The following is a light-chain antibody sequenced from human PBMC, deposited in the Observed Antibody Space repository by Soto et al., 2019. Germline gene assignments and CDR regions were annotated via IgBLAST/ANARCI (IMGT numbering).Light chain of an antibody. CDR3: QQRDSWPLT. J-gene: IGKJ4*01. CDR1: QSVRSD. CDR2: DVS. Sequence: VLTQSPATLSLSPGERATLSCRASQSVRSDLAWYQQKPGQPPRLLIYDVSDRATGVPARFSGSGSGADFTLTIYSLEPEDSAVYYCQQRDSWPLTFGRGTKVEIK. V-gene: IGKV3-11*01.